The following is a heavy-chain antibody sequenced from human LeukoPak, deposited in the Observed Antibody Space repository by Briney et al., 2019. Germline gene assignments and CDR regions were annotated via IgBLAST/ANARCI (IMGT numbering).Heavy chain of an antibody. V-gene: IGHV1-69*04. D-gene: IGHD3-10*01. CDR3: ARGRITMVRGVLNYFDY. CDR2: IIPILGIA. Sequence: ASVKVSCKASGGTFSSYAISWVRRAPGQGLEWMGRIIPILGIANYAQKFQGRVTITADKSTSTAYMELSSLRSEDTAVYYYARGRITMVRGVLNYFDYWGQGTLVTVSS. J-gene: IGHJ4*02. CDR1: GGTFSSYA.